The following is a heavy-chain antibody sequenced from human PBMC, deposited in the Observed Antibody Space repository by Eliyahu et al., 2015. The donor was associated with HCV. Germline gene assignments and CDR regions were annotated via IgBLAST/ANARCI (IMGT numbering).Heavy chain of an antibody. CDR3: ASGGGGIAVAGTGGWFDP. D-gene: IGHD6-19*01. CDR2: IYYSGST. J-gene: IGHJ5*02. Sequence: QVQLQESGPGLVKPSETLSLTCTVSGASISSYYWSWIRQPPGKGLEWIGYIYYSGSTNYKPXPKSRVTISVDTSKXQFSLKLSSVTAADTAVYYCASGGGGIAVAGTGGWFDPWGQGTLVTVSS. CDR1: GASISSYY. V-gene: IGHV4-59*01.